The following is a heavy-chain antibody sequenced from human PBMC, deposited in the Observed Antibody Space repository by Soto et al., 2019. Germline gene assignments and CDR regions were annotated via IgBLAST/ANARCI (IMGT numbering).Heavy chain of an antibody. CDR1: AVSVITSGVV. D-gene: IGHD3-9*01. CDR2: IYWDDGK. CDR3: AHRPAYDTSTGYYTLDP. V-gene: IGHV2-5*02. Sequence: APPIGSPPQRHTVSSSVAAVSVITSGVVVTFILHPLKNALEWLALIYWDDGKRYSPSLKTRLNITKDTSKNQVVLTLTNVDPVHTATYYCAHRPAYDTSTGYYTLDPWAQGSLLTISS. J-gene: IGHJ5*02.